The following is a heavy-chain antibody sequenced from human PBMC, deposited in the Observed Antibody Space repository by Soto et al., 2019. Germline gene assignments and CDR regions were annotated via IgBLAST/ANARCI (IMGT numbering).Heavy chain of an antibody. J-gene: IGHJ6*02. D-gene: IGHD3-3*01. CDR2: ISSSSSYI. CDR3: VRGYYDFWSGYYFHPHYYYYYGMDV. CDR1: GFTFSSYS. V-gene: IGHV3-21*01. Sequence: GALRLSCAASGFTFSSYSMNWVRQAPGKGLEWVSSISSSSSYIYYADSVKGRFTISRDNAKNSLYLQMNSLRAEDTAVYYCVRGYYDFWSGYYFHPHYYYYYGMDVWGQGTTVTVSS.